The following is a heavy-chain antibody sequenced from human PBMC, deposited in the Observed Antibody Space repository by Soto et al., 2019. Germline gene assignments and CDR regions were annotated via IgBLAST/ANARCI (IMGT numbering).Heavy chain of an antibody. D-gene: IGHD3-10*01. CDR1: GGSISGYY. J-gene: IGHJ4*02. Sequence: QVQLQESGPGLVRPSETLSLTCTVSGGSISGYYWSWIRQPPGKGLEWIGYIYYSGTTSYNPSLNSRVTIPVDTSKNQFSLKVNSVTAADTAVYYCARESYYGSGATVVAYWGQGTLVTVSS. V-gene: IGHV4-59*01. CDR2: IYYSGTT. CDR3: ARESYYGSGATVVAY.